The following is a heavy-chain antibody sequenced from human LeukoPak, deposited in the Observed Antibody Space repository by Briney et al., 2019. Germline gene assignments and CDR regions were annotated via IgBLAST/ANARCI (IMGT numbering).Heavy chain of an antibody. Sequence: GGSLRLSCAASGFTFANYAMSWVRQAPGNGLEFVSSISRSGDTTFYADSVKGRFTISRDNSKDTLYLQMDRLRADDAAVYYCAKSRLAAAGAASDYWGQGTLVTVSS. D-gene: IGHD6-13*01. CDR1: GFTFANYA. V-gene: IGHV3-23*01. CDR2: ISRSGDTT. CDR3: AKSRLAAAGAASDY. J-gene: IGHJ4*02.